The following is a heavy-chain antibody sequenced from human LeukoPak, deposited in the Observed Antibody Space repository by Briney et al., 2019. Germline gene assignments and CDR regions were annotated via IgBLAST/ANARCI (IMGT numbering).Heavy chain of an antibody. CDR2: IYYSGST. V-gene: IGHV4-59*01. J-gene: IGHJ4*02. CDR3: ARVGMRYSSSWYDY. CDR1: GGSISSYY. Sequence: SETLSLTCTVSGGSISSYYWSWIRQPPGKGLEWIGYIYYSGSTNYNPSLKSRVTISVDTSKNQFSLKLSSVTAADTAVYYCARVGMRYSSSWYDYWGQGTLVTVSS. D-gene: IGHD6-13*01.